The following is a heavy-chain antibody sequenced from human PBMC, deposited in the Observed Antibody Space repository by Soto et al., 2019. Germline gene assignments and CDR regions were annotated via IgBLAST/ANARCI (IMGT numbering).Heavy chain of an antibody. D-gene: IGHD2-15*01. CDR1: GYSFTSYW. J-gene: IGHJ1*01. CDR2: IYPGDSDT. Sequence: EVQLVPSGAEVKKPGESLKISCKGSGYSFTSYWIGWVRQMPGKGLEWMGIIYPGDSDTRYSPSFQGQVTISADKSISTAYLQWSSLKASDTAMYYCARPYCSGGSCYLEYFQHWGQGTLVTVSS. CDR3: ARPYCSGGSCYLEYFQH. V-gene: IGHV5-51*01.